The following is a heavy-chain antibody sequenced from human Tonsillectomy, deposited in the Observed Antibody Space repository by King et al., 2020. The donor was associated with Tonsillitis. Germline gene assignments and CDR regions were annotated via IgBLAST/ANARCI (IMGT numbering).Heavy chain of an antibody. V-gene: IGHV7-4-1*02. CDR1: GYTFTSYA. J-gene: IGHJ4*02. CDR2: INTNTGKP. Sequence: VQLVESGSELKKPGASVKVSCKASGYTFTSYAMNWVRQAPGQGLEWMGWINTNTGKPTYGQGITGRFVFSLDTSVSTAYLQITGLKSEDTAVYYCARGDLVSGWDNYFDYWGQGTLVTVSS. D-gene: IGHD6-19*01. CDR3: ARGDLVSGWDNYFDY.